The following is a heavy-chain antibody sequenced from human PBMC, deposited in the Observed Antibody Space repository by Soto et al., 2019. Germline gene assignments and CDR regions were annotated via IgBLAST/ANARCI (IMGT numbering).Heavy chain of an antibody. CDR3: ARGWELLVFDY. V-gene: IGHV1-69*02. CDR2: IIPILGIA. D-gene: IGHD1-26*01. Sequence: QVQLVQSGAEVKKPGSSVKVSCKASGGTFSSYTISWVRQAPGQGLEWMGRIIPILGIANYAQKFQGRVTITADKSTSTAYMELSSLRSEDTAVYYCARGWELLVFDYWGQGPLVTVSS. J-gene: IGHJ4*02. CDR1: GGTFSSYT.